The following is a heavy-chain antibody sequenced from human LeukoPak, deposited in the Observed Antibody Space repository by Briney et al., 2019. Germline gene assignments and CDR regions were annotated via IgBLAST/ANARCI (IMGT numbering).Heavy chain of an antibody. CDR3: AKDIDLGYDILTGYTSFDY. D-gene: IGHD3-9*01. J-gene: IGHJ4*02. CDR2: IKPDGGDK. V-gene: IGHV3-7*03. Sequence: GGSLRLFCAASGFTFSSYWMSWLRQAPGKGLEWVANIKPDGGDKFHVDSVKGRFTISRDNAKNSLYLQMNSLRAEDTALYYCAKDIDLGYDILTGYTSFDYWGQGTLVTVSS. CDR1: GFTFSSYW.